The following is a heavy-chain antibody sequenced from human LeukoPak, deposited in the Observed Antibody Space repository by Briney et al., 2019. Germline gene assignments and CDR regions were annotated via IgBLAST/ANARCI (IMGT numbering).Heavy chain of an antibody. J-gene: IGHJ6*03. CDR3: ARVRLSVLRYFGWHNYYYMGV. D-gene: IGHD3-9*01. CDR1: GFTFSSYW. Sequence: GGSLRLSCAASGFTFSSYWMSWVRQAPGKGLEWMANIKQDGSEKYYVDSVKGRFTISRDNAKNSLYLQMNSLRAEDTAVYYCARVRLSVLRYFGWHNYYYMGVWGKGTTVTVSS. V-gene: IGHV3-7*01. CDR2: IKQDGSEK.